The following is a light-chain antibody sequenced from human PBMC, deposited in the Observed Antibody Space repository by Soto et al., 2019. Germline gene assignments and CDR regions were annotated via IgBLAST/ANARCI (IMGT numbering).Light chain of an antibody. Sequence: EIVLTQSPGTLSFSPGERATLSCRASQSVSSSYLAWFQQKPGQAPRLLIYGASSRATGIPDRFSGSGSGADFTLTISRLEPEDFAVYYCQQYESSPVTFGQGTKVEIK. CDR2: GAS. CDR1: QSVSSSY. V-gene: IGKV3-20*01. CDR3: QQYESSPVT. J-gene: IGKJ1*01.